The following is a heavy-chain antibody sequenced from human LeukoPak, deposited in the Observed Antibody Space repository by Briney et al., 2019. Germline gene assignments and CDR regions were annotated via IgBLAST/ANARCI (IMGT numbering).Heavy chain of an antibody. J-gene: IGHJ6*03. CDR3: VREAYCGGDCYSGYMDV. Sequence: NPSETLSLTCTVSGGSISSSTYYWGWIRQPPGKGLGWIGGIYHSGSTYYSSGSTYYKPSLKSRATISLDTSKDQFSLKLNSVTAADTAVYYCVREAYCGGDCYSGYMDVWGKGTTVTVSS. CDR2: IYHSGSTYYSSGST. D-gene: IGHD2-21*02. V-gene: IGHV4-39*07. CDR1: GGSISSSTYY.